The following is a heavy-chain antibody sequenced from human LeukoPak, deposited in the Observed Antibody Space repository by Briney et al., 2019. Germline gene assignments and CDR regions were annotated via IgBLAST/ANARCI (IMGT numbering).Heavy chain of an antibody. Sequence: GGSLRLSCAASGFTFSSYGMHWVRQAPGKGLEWVAFIRYDGSNKYYADSVKGRFTISRDNSKNTLYLQMNSLRAEDTAVYYCAKPYYDILTGYYATYYFDYWGQGTLVTVSS. V-gene: IGHV3-30*02. CDR3: AKPYYDILTGYYATYYFDY. CDR2: IRYDGSNK. J-gene: IGHJ4*02. D-gene: IGHD3-9*01. CDR1: GFTFSSYG.